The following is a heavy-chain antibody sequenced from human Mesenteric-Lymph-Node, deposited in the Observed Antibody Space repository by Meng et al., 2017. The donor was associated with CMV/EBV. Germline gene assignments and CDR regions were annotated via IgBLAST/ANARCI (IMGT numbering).Heavy chain of an antibody. CDR3: AKDNNYYGWWFDP. Sequence: GGSLRLSCAASGFTFSSHTMTWVRQAPGRGLEWVSSISSRNSFIYYADSVKGRFTISRDNAKKSLYLQMNSLRAEDTAVYYCAKDNNYYGWWFDPWGQGTLVTVSS. CDR1: GFTFSSHT. CDR2: ISSRNSFI. V-gene: IGHV3-21*01. D-gene: IGHD3-22*01. J-gene: IGHJ5*02.